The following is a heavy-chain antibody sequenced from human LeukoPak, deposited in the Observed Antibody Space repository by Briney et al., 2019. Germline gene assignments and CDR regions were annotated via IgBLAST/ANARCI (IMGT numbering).Heavy chain of an antibody. J-gene: IGHJ5*02. D-gene: IGHD1-26*01. CDR3: ASTRRGWELLNNWFDP. CDR2: IIPILGIA. CDR1: GGTFSSYA. V-gene: IGHV1-69*04. Sequence: ASVKVSCKASGGTFSSYAISWVRQAPGQWLEWMGRIIPILGIANYAQKFQGRVTITADKSTSTAYMELSSLRSEDTAVYYCASTRRGWELLNNWFDPWGQGTLVTVSS.